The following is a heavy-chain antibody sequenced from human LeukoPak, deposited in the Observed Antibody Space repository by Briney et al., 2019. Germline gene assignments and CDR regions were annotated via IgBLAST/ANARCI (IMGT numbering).Heavy chain of an antibody. V-gene: IGHV3-23*01. Sequence: GGSLRLSCAASGFTFNSYAMSWVRQAPGKGVEWVSAISGSGGSTYYADSVKGRFTISRDNSKNTLYLQMNSLRAEDTAVYYCAKAPDYSKVPRDWGQGTLVTVSS. CDR3: AKAPDYSKVPRD. J-gene: IGHJ4*02. CDR1: GFTFNSYA. D-gene: IGHD4-11*01. CDR2: ISGSGGST.